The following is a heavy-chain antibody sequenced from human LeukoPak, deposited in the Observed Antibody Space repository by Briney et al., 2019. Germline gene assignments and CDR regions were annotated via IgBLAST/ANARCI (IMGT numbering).Heavy chain of an antibody. J-gene: IGHJ5*02. CDR1: GGSISSYY. D-gene: IGHD6-13*01. CDR2: IYFSGST. V-gene: IGHV4-59*01. Sequence: TSETLSLTCTVSGGSISSYYWSWIRQPPGKGLEWIGYIYFSGSTNYNPSLKSRVTISVDTSKNQFSLKMSSVTAADTAVYYCARDSSSWYVTIGYWFDPWGQGTLVTVSS. CDR3: ARDSSSWYVTIGYWFDP.